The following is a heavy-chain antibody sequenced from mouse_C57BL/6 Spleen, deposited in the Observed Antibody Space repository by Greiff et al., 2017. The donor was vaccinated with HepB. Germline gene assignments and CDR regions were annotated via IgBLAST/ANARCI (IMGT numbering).Heavy chain of an antibody. J-gene: IGHJ1*03. Sequence: EVNLVESGGGLVKPGGSLKLSCAASGFTFSDYGMHWVRQAPEKGLEWVAYISSGSSTIYYADTVKGRFTISRDNAKNTLFLQMTSLRSEDTAMYYCARDDYGGYFDVWGTGTTVTVSS. CDR2: ISSGSSTI. D-gene: IGHD2-4*01. CDR1: GFTFSDYG. CDR3: ARDDYGGYFDV. V-gene: IGHV5-17*01.